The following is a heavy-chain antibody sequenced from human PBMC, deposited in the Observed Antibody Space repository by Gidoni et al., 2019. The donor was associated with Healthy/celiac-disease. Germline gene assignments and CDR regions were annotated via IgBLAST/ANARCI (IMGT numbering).Heavy chain of an antibody. CDR1: GGSFSGYY. CDR3: ARGRLSHGYNHRWFDP. CDR2: INHSGSN. D-gene: IGHD5-12*01. Sequence: QVQLQQWGAGLLKPSETLSLTCAVYGGSFSGYYWSWIRQPPGKGLEWIREINHSGSNNYNPSLKSRVTISVDTSKNQFSLKLSSVTAADTAVYYCARGRLSHGYNHRWFDPWGQGTLVTVSS. V-gene: IGHV4-34*01. J-gene: IGHJ5*02.